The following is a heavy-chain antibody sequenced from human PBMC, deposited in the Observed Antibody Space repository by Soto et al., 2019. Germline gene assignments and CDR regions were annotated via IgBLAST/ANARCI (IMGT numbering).Heavy chain of an antibody. V-gene: IGHV4-59*01. CDR3: ARVLYSSAAAGTYNWFDP. CDR1: GGSIISYY. Sequence: PSETLSLTCTVSGGSIISYYWSWIRQPPGNGLEWIGYIYYSGSTNYNPSLKSRVTISVDTSKNQFSLKLSSVTAADTAVYYCARVLYSSAAAGTYNWFDPWGQGTLVTVSS. D-gene: IGHD6-13*01. J-gene: IGHJ5*02. CDR2: IYYSGST.